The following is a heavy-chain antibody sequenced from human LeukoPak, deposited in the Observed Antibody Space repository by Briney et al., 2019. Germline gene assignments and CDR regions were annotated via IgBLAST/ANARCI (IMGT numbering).Heavy chain of an antibody. D-gene: IGHD3-10*01. CDR3: ARENLNYYGSGSYLY. Sequence: ASVKVSCKASGYPFSGYYIHWVRQGPGQGLEWLGWINPESGATKYAQRFEGRVTLTRDTSVTTVHMELSGLRCDDSAVYYCARENLNYYGSGSYLYWGQGSQVTVSS. CDR1: GYPFSGYY. J-gene: IGHJ4*02. CDR2: INPESGAT. V-gene: IGHV1-2*02.